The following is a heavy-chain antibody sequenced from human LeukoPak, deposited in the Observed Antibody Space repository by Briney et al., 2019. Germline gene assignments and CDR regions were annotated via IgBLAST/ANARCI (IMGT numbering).Heavy chain of an antibody. Sequence: SETLSLTCTVSGGSISSGSYYWSWIRQPAGKGLEWIGRIYTSGSTNYNPSLKSRVTISVDTSKNQFSLKLSSVTAADTAVYYYARAPRFYRRYAFDIWGQGTMVTVSS. CDR3: ARAPRFYRRYAFDI. V-gene: IGHV4-61*02. CDR2: IYTSGST. D-gene: IGHD4-11*01. J-gene: IGHJ3*02. CDR1: GGSISSGSYY.